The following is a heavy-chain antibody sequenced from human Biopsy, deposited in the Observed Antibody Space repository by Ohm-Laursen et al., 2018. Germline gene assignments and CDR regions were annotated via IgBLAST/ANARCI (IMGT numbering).Heavy chain of an antibody. Sequence: GSSVKVSCKASGGTFSSFGISWVRQAPGQGLEWMGEINSMFGTTNYAQTFQGRVTITADESTSPAYMEVSSLRSEDTAVYYCAKRGVERGRPLAYWGQGTLVTVSS. V-gene: IGHV1-69*01. J-gene: IGHJ4*02. CDR3: AKRGVERGRPLAY. CDR2: INSMFGTT. CDR1: GGTFSSFG. D-gene: IGHD1-1*01.